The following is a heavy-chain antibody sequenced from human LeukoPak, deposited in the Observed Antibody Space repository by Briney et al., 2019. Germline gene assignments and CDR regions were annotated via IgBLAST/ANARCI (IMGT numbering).Heavy chain of an antibody. CDR1: RGTFSRYA. V-gene: IGHV1-69*13. CDR2: IIPIFGTA. D-gene: IGHD3-3*01. J-gene: IGHJ5*02. Sequence: GASVKVSCKASRGTFSRYATSWVRQAPGQGLDWMGGIIPIFGTANYAQKFQGRVTITADESTSTAYMELSSLRSEDTAVYYCAREVPGDFWSGYYTGSWFDPWGQGTLVTVSS. CDR3: AREVPGDFWSGYYTGSWFDP.